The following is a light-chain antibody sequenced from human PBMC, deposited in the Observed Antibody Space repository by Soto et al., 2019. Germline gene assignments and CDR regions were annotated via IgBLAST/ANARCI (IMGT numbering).Light chain of an antibody. Sequence: DIQMTQSPSTLSASVGDRVTITCRASQSISSWLAWYQQNPGKDPKLLIYAASTLQSGVPSRFSGSGSGTEFSLTISSLQPEDFATYYCQQLNSYPLTFGGGTKVDIK. V-gene: IGKV1-9*01. CDR1: QSISSW. CDR3: QQLNSYPLT. CDR2: AAS. J-gene: IGKJ4*01.